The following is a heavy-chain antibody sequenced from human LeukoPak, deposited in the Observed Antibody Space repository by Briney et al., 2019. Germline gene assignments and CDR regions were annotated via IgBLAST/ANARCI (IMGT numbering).Heavy chain of an antibody. J-gene: IGHJ5*02. D-gene: IGHD6-19*01. V-gene: IGHV4-59*01. CDR3: ARAPSGWYVGWFDP. Sequence: PSETLSLTCTVSGGFITSSFYWSWIRQSPGKGLEWIGYIYNSGGTKYNPSLKRRLTISVDTSKNHFSLNLSSLTAADTAVYYCARAPSGWYVGWFDPWGQGTLVTVSS. CDR1: GGFITSSFY. CDR2: IYNSGGT.